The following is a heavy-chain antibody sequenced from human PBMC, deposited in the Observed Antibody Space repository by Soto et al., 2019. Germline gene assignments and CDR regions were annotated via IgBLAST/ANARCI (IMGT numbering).Heavy chain of an antibody. CDR3: ARRCGGSCYGAFDI. J-gene: IGHJ3*02. D-gene: IGHD2-15*01. Sequence: QVQLQESGPGLVKPSETLSLTCTVSGGSISSYYWSWIRQPPGKGLEWIGYIYYSGSTNYNPSLKSRVTISVDTSKIQFSLKLSSVTAADTAVYYCARRCGGSCYGAFDIWGQGTMVTVSS. CDR2: IYYSGST. CDR1: GGSISSYY. V-gene: IGHV4-59*08.